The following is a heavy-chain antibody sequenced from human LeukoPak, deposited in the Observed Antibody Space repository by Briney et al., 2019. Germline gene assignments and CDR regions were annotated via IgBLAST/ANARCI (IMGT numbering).Heavy chain of an antibody. CDR1: GFTFSSYS. J-gene: IGHJ3*02. Sequence: PGGSLRLSCAASGFTFSSYSMNWVRQAPGKGLEWVSSITSSSSYIYYADSVKGRFTISRDSAKNSLYLQMNSLRAEDTAVYYCARDLISGSGSYYAFDIWGQGTMVTVSS. D-gene: IGHD3-10*01. CDR3: ARDLISGSGSYYAFDI. V-gene: IGHV3-21*01. CDR2: ITSSSSYI.